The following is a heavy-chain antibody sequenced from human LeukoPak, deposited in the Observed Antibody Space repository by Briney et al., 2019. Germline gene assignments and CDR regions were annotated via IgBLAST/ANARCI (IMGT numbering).Heavy chain of an antibody. V-gene: IGHV4-30-4*08. D-gene: IGHD2-15*01. J-gene: IGHJ3*02. CDR2: IYYSGST. CDR3: ARGLLGCSGGSCYVWAFDI. Sequence: SETLSLTCTVSGGSISSGDYYWSWIRQPPVKGLEWIGYIYYSGSTHYNPSLKSRVTISVDTSKNQFSLKLSSVTAADTAVYYCARGLLGCSGGSCYVWAFDIWGQGTMVTVSS. CDR1: GGSISSGDYY.